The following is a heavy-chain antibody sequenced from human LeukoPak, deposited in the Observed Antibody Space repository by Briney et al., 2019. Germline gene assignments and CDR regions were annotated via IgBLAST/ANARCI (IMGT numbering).Heavy chain of an antibody. V-gene: IGHV3-48*01. Sequence: GGSLRLSCAASGFTLSGFSMNWVRQAPGKGLEWVSYISSSSSTIYYADSVKGRFTISRDNAKNSLYLQMNSLRAEDTAVYYCARAYIVGATLAYYFDYWGQGTLVTVSS. J-gene: IGHJ4*02. D-gene: IGHD1-26*01. CDR1: GFTLSGFS. CDR2: ISSSSSTI. CDR3: ARAYIVGATLAYYFDY.